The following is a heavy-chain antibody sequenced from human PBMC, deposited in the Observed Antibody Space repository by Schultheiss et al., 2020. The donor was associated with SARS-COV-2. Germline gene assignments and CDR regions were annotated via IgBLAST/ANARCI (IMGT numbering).Heavy chain of an antibody. CDR2: IYHSGST. Sequence: SETLSLTCTVSGGSISSYYWSWIRQPPGKGLEWIGSIYHSGSTYYNPSLKSRVTISVDTSKNQFSLKLSSVTAADTAVYYCARDSGYDSADYWGQGTLVTVSS. D-gene: IGHD5-12*01. J-gene: IGHJ4*02. CDR3: ARDSGYDSADY. V-gene: IGHV4-59*01. CDR1: GGSISSYY.